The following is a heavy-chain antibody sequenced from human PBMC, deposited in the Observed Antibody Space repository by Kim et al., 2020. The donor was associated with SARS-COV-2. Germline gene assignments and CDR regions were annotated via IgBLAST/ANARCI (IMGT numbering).Heavy chain of an antibody. D-gene: IGHD6-19*01. Sequence: GGSLRLSCAASGFTFSSYGMHWVRQAPGKGLEWVAVISYDGSNKYYADSVKGRFTISRDNSKNTLYLQMNSLRAEDTAVYYCAREQGSGYSSGSTGDWFDPWGQGTLVTVSS. CDR1: GFTFSSYG. CDR3: AREQGSGYSSGSTGDWFDP. V-gene: IGHV3-33*05. CDR2: ISYDGSNK. J-gene: IGHJ5*02.